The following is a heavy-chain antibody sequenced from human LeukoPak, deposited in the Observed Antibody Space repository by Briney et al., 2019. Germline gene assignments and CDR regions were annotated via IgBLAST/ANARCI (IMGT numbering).Heavy chain of an antibody. Sequence: ASVKVSCKASGYTFTSYYMHWVRQTPGQGLEWMGIINPSGGSTSYAQKFQGRVTMTRDTSKNQFSLKLSSVTAADTAVYYCARGWTRRRYYYDSSGYRTVRRWFDPWGRGTLVTVSS. V-gene: IGHV1-46*01. CDR1: GYTFTSYY. D-gene: IGHD3-22*01. J-gene: IGHJ5*02. CDR3: ARGWTRRRYYYDSSGYRTVRRWFDP. CDR2: INPSGGST.